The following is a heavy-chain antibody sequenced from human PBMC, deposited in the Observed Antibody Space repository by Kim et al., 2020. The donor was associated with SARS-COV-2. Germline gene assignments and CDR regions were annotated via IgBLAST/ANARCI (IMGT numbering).Heavy chain of an antibody. CDR2: AV. Sequence: AVHYADSVKGRFTISADNAKNSLYLQMNSLRAEDTAVYYCARDLRGYYFDYWGQGTLVTVSS. J-gene: IGHJ4*02. D-gene: IGHD3-10*01. V-gene: IGHV3-48*04. CDR3: ARDLRGYYFDY.